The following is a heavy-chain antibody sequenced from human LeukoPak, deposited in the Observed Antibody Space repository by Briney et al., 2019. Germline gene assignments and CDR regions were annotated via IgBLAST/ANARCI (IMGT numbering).Heavy chain of an antibody. V-gene: IGHV3-7*01. J-gene: IGHJ4*02. D-gene: IGHD2/OR15-2a*01. CDR1: GFTFTNYW. CDR3: ARERVTTTSFDY. Sequence: GGSLRLSCAASGFTFTNYWMNWVRQAPGKGLEWVANINQDGSDKNYAHSVKGRFTISRDNAKNSLYLQMNSLRVEDTAVYYCARERVTTTSFDYWGQGVLVTVSS. CDR2: INQDGSDK.